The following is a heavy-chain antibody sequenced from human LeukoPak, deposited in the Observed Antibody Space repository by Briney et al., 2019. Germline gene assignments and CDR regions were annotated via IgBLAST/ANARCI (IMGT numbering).Heavy chain of an antibody. V-gene: IGHV4-31*03. CDR3: ARARERLWFGELLSLFNFDY. D-gene: IGHD3-10*01. CDR1: GGSISSGGYY. CDR2: IYYSGST. J-gene: IGHJ4*02. Sequence: SETLSLTCTVSGGSISSGGYYWSWIRQHPGKGLEWIGYIYYSGSTYYNPSLKSRVTISVDTSKNQFSLKLSSVTAADTAVYHCARARERLWFGELLSLFNFDYWGQGTLVTVSS.